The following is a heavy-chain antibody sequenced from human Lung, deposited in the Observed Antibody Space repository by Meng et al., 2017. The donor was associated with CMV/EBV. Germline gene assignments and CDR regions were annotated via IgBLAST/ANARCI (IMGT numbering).Heavy chain of an antibody. CDR1: GFTFSSYA. D-gene: IGHD3-16*01. V-gene: IGHV3-23*03. CDR2: IYSGGGST. J-gene: IGHJ4*02. Sequence: GESLKISCAASGFTFSSYAMSWVRQAPGKGLEWVAVIYSGGGSTYYADSVKGRFTISRDNSKNTLYLQMNSLRAEDTAVYYWAKSTLAARWGCFDYWGQGTLVTGSS. CDR3: AKSTLAARWGCFDY.